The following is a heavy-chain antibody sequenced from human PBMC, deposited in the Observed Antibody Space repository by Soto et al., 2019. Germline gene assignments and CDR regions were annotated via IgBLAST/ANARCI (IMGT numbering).Heavy chain of an antibody. CDR1: GGSISSYY. CDR2: IYYSGST. CDR3: ARQDEDTYYYGMDV. J-gene: IGHJ6*02. V-gene: IGHV4-59*08. Sequence: PSETLSLTCTVSGGSISSYYWSWIRQPPGKGLEWIGYIYYSGSTNYNPSLKSRVTISVDTSKNQFSLKLSSVTAADTAVYYCARQDEDTYYYGMDVWGQGTTVTVSS. D-gene: IGHD5-18*01.